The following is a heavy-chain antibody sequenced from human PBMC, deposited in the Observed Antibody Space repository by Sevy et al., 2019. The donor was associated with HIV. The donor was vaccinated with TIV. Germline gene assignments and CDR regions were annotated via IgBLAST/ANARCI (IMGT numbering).Heavy chain of an antibody. CDR2: IWYDGSNK. D-gene: IGHD3-3*01. CDR1: GFTFSSYG. J-gene: IGHJ6*02. V-gene: IGHV3-33*01. Sequence: GGSLRLSCAASGFTFSSYGMHWVRQAPGKGLEWVAVIWYDGSNKYYVDSVKGRFTISRDNSKNTLYLQMNSLRAEDTAVYYCARDDRITIFGVVIIDYYYYGMDVWGQGTTVTVSS. CDR3: ARDDRITIFGVVIIDYYYYGMDV.